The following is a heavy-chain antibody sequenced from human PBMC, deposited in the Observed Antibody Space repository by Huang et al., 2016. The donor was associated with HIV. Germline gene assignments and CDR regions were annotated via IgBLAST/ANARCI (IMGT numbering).Heavy chain of an antibody. V-gene: IGHV1-8*01. CDR1: GYTFSNYD. D-gene: IGHD2-15*01. Sequence: QVQLAQSGAEVKKPGASVKVSCKASGYTFSNYDINWVRQAPGQGLEWMGWMNPNSGNTGYARKFQGRVTMTRSTSISTAYMELSRLRFEDTAVYYCATLPPVNYGRSGGRVRDYWGQGSLVTVSS. CDR2: MNPNSGNT. J-gene: IGHJ4*02. CDR3: ATLPPVNYGRSGGRVRDY.